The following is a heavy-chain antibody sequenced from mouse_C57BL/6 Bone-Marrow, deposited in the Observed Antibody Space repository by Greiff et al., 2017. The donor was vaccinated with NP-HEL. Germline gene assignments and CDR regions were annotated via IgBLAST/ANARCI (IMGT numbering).Heavy chain of an antibody. V-gene: IGHV5-12*01. CDR3: AITTVPHWYFDV. Sequence: EVKLMDSGGGLVQPGGSLKLSCAASGFTFSDYYMYWVRQTPEKRLEWVAYISNGGGSTYYPDTVKGRFTISRDNAKNTLYLQMSRLKSEDTAMYYCAITTVPHWYFDVWGTGTTVTVSS. CDR1: GFTFSDYY. J-gene: IGHJ1*03. D-gene: IGHD1-1*01. CDR2: ISNGGGST.